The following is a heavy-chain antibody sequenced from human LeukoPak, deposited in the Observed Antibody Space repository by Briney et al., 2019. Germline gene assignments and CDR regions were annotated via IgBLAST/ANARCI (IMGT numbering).Heavy chain of an antibody. J-gene: IGHJ3*01. CDR3: ARDRRRSFYTFDL. V-gene: IGHV4-59*01. CDR1: GASLNGYF. Sequence: PSETLSLTCSVSGASLNGYFWNWVRQTPEKGLEWIGYVSHTGATTSNPTLKSRVSITIDTSKSQISLTMTSVTAADSALYYCARDRRRSFYTFDLWGPGTIVSVS. D-gene: IGHD5/OR15-5a*01. CDR2: VSHTGAT.